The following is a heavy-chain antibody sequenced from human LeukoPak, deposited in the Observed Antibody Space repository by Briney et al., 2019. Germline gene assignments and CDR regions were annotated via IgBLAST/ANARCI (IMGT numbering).Heavy chain of an antibody. CDR2: INHSGNT. CDR3: ARHLPGYSNTWPGP. Sequence: SETLSLTCAVYGGSFSGSYWTWIRQPPGKGLEWIGEINHSGNTNYNPSLKSRVTTSVDTSKNQFSLKLRSVTAAGTAVYYCARHLPGYSNTWPGPWGQGSLVTVSS. CDR1: GGSFSGSY. D-gene: IGHD4-11*01. J-gene: IGHJ5*02. V-gene: IGHV4-34*01.